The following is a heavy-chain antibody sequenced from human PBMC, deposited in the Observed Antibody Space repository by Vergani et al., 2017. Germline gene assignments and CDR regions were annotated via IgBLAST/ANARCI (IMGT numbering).Heavy chain of an antibody. J-gene: IGHJ4*02. CDR3: ARDREKSGGYNFDY. V-gene: IGHV1-18*04. Sequence: QVQLVQSGAEVKKPGASVKVSCEGSGYTFRNYGISWVRQAPGEGLEWLGWISVYNGETKFAQKFQGRVTLTRDTSTDTAYMEMGSLRSDDTAVYYCARDREKSGGYNFDYRGQGTMVTVPS. CDR2: ISVYNGET. D-gene: IGHD2-15*01. CDR1: GYTFRNYG.